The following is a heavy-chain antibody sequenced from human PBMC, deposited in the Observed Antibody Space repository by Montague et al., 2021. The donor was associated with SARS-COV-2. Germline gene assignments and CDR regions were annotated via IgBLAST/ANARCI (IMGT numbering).Heavy chain of an antibody. CDR1: GGSISGYY. Sequence: SETLSLTSSVSGGSISGYYWSWVRQAAGKRLEWIGRIFVGASTDYNPSLMSRFSLSGDKSENQFSLKVTSVTAADTAIYYCARGMAPEGRWFDSWGHGMLVTVSS. J-gene: IGHJ5*01. CDR2: IFVGAST. D-gene: IGHD2-2*01. CDR3: ARGMAPEGRWFDS. V-gene: IGHV4-4*07.